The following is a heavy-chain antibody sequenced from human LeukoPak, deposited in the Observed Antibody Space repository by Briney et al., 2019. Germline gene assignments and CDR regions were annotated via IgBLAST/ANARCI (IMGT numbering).Heavy chain of an antibody. J-gene: IGHJ3*02. CDR2: INPSGGST. V-gene: IGHV1-46*01. CDR1: GYTITSYY. CDR3: ARDRWSDAFDI. D-gene: IGHD2-8*01. Sequence: ASVKVSCKASGYTITSYYMHWVRQAPGQGLEWMGIINPSGGSTSYAQKFQGRVTMTTDTSTSTAYMELRSLRSDDTAVYYCARDRWSDAFDIWGQGTMVTVSS.